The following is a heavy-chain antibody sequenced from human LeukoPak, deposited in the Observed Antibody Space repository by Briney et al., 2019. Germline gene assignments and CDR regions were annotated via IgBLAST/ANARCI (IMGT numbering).Heavy chain of an antibody. CDR3: AREVMDNLRFDY. CDR1: VSSLTSYY. J-gene: IGHJ4*02. V-gene: IGHV1-46*01. CDR2: INPSGGDT. Sequence: ASVTVFYKASVSSLTSYYMHWVRQAPGQGLGWMGIINPSGGDTSYEQKFQVRLSMTRDTDTNTVNLDLTSLRSEDTAVYYCAREVMDNLRFDYWGQGTLVTVSS. D-gene: IGHD1-14*01.